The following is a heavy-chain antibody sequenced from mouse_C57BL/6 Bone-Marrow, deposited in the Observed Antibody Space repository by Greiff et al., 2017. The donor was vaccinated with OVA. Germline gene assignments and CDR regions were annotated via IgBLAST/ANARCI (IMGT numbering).Heavy chain of an antibody. CDR2: INPSSGYT. CDR3: ARNGFHAMDY. Sequence: QVQLKQSGAELAKPGASVKLSCKASGYTFTSYWMHWVKQRPGQGLEWIGYINPSSGYTKYNQKFKDKATLTVDTSSSTAYMELHSLTSEDSAVYFCARNGFHAMDYWGQGTSVTVSS. CDR1: GYTFTSYW. D-gene: IGHD2-2*01. V-gene: IGHV1-7*01. J-gene: IGHJ4*01.